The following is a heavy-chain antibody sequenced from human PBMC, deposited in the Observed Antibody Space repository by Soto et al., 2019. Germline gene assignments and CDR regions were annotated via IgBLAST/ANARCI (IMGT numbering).Heavy chain of an antibody. CDR3: AKDRSSGGDYVWPDY. D-gene: IGHD4-17*01. CDR2: IYSGGST. CDR1: GFTVSSNY. Sequence: GGSLRLSCAASGFTVSSNYMSWVRQAPGKGLEWVSVIYSGGSTYYADSVKGRFTISRDNSKNTLYLQMNSLRAEDTAVYYCAKDRSSGGDYVWPDYWGQGTLVTVSS. J-gene: IGHJ4*02. V-gene: IGHV3-53*01.